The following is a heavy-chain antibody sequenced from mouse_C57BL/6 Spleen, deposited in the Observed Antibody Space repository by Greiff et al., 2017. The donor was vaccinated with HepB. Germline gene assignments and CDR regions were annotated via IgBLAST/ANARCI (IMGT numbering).Heavy chain of an antibody. J-gene: IGHJ4*01. Sequence: VKLMESGAELVKPGASVKISCKASGYAFRSYWMNWVKQRPGKGLEWIGQIYPGDGDTKYNGKFKGKATLTADNSSRPAYMQLSSRNSEESAVYFCARGLNDAYDDYYAMDYWGQGTSVTVSS. CDR1: GYAFRSYW. V-gene: IGHV1-80*01. CDR3: ARGLNDAYDDYYAMDY. D-gene: IGHD2-12*01. CDR2: IYPGDGDT.